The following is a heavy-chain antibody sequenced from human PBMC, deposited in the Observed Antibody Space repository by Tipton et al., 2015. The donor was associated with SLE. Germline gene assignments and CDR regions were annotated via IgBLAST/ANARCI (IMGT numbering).Heavy chain of an antibody. Sequence: SLRLSCVASGFSLRYYAMSWVRQVPGRGLEWASGISGSGGGAFYADSVKGRFTISRDNSKNTVYLQMHSLRAEDTAVYYCAKDLKPDSLYDFDYWGQGTLVTVSS. CDR1: GFSLRYYA. V-gene: IGHV3-23*01. D-gene: IGHD3-16*01. CDR2: ISGSGGGA. CDR3: AKDLKPDSLYDFDY. J-gene: IGHJ4*02.